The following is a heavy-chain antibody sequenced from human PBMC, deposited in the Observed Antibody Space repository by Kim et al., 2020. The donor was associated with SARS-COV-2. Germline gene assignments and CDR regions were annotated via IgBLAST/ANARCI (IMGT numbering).Heavy chain of an antibody. D-gene: IGHD5-18*01. J-gene: IGHJ4*02. CDR2: TRNKANSYTT. CDR3: ARNQRGYSYAKDY. CDR1: GFTFSDHY. V-gene: IGHV3-72*01. Sequence: GGSLRLSCAASGFTFSDHYMDWVRQAPGKGLEWVGRTRNKANSYTTEYAASVKGRFTISRDDSKNSLYLQMNSLKTEDTAVYYCARNQRGYSYAKDYWGQGTLVTVSS.